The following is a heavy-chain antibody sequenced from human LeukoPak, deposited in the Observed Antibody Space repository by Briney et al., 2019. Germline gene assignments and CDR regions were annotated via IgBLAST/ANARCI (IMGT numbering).Heavy chain of an antibody. V-gene: IGHV3-30-3*01. CDR1: GFPFSTYA. J-gene: IGHJ4*02. CDR3: ARGAPADY. Sequence: PGRSLRLSCAASGFPFSTYAMHWVRQAPGKGLEWVAVISYDGSNKYYADPVKGRFTISRDNSKNTLYLQMNSLRAEDTAVYYCARGAPADYWGQGTLVTVSS. CDR2: ISYDGSNK.